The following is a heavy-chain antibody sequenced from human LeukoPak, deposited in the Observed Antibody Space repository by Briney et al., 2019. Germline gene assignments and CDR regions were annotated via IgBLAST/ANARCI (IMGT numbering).Heavy chain of an antibody. J-gene: IGHJ4*02. CDR2: LIHPGEPR. CDR3: AKEQRMRHCSEGVCVEGYYFDY. D-gene: IGHD2-8*01. Sequence: PGGSLRLSCTGSGFPFTVFAMNWVRQAPEQGLGWVSGLIHPGEPRKYADSVKGRFTVCQDASKNMVFMKMNDLRPEYTAVYNCAKEQRMRHCSEGVCVEGYYFDYWREGSLVAVSP. CDR1: GFPFTVFA. V-gene: IGHV3-23*01.